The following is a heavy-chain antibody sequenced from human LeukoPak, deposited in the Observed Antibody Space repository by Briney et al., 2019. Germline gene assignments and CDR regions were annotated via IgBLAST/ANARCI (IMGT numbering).Heavy chain of an antibody. CDR1: GGTFSSYA. D-gene: IGHD4-17*01. CDR2: IIPIFGTA. CDR3: ARGTVTAYYYYYMDV. J-gene: IGHJ6*03. Sequence: SVKVPCKASGGTFSSYAISWVRQAPGQGLEWMGGIIPIFGTANYAQKFQGRVTITADESTSTAYMELSSLRSEDTAVYYCARGTVTAYYYYYMDVWGKGTTVTVSS. V-gene: IGHV1-69*01.